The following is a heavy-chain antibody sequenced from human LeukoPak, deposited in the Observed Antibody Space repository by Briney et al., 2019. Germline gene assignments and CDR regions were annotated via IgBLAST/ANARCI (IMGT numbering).Heavy chain of an antibody. Sequence: ASVKVSCKASGYTFTGYYMHWVRQAPGQGLEWMGWINPNSGGTNYAQKFQGRVTMTRDTSTSTVYMELSSLRSEDTAVYYCARDYYDFWSGYFNWGQGTLVTVSS. CDR1: GYTFTGYY. CDR3: ARDYYDFWSGYFN. V-gene: IGHV1-2*02. CDR2: INPNSGGT. J-gene: IGHJ4*02. D-gene: IGHD3-3*01.